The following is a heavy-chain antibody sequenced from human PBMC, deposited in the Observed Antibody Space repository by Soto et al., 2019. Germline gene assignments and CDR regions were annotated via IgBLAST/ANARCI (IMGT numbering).Heavy chain of an antibody. CDR3: AKARDSGSYRPFDH. D-gene: IGHD3-22*01. J-gene: IGHJ4*02. CDR1: GFTFSIHG. CDR2: IDSGGGIT. Sequence: PGGSLRLSCAASGFTFSIHGMSWLRKAPGKGLEWVSAIDSGGGITNYVDSVKGRFTMSRDNSKDTLFLQMNGLRAEDTAVYYCAKARDSGSYRPFDHWGPGTLVTVSS. V-gene: IGHV3-23*01.